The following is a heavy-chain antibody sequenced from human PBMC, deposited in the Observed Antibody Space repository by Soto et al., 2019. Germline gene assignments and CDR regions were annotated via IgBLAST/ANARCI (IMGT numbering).Heavy chain of an antibody. CDR2: ISKDGSNK. CDR1: GFTFSRNG. D-gene: IGHD3-10*01. Sequence: GGSLRLSCAASGFTFSRNGMHWVRQAPGKGLEWVAIISKDGSNKYYADSVQGRSTISRDNSKNTLYLEVNSLRVEDTAMYYCAIDFYGSRRPTQTRLGMSDNWGQGT. J-gene: IGHJ4*02. CDR3: AIDFYGSRRPTQTRLGMSDN. V-gene: IGHV3-30*03.